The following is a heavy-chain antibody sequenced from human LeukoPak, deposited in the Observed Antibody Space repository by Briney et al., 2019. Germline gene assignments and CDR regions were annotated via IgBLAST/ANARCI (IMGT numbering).Heavy chain of an antibody. V-gene: IGHV3-23*01. J-gene: IGHJ4*02. CDR1: GFTFSSYA. D-gene: IGHD6-19*01. CDR3: AKASNSGWYTNFDY. CDR2: ISGSGGST. Sequence: PGGSLRLSCAASGFTFSSYAMSWIRQAPGKGLEWVSAISGSGGSTYYADSVKGRFTISRDNSKNTLYLQMNSLRAEDTAVYYCAKASNSGWYTNFDYWGQGTLVTVSS.